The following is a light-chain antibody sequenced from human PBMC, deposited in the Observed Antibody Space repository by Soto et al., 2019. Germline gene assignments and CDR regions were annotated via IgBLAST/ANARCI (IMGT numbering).Light chain of an antibody. CDR2: DVS. J-gene: IGLJ1*01. Sequence: QSVLTQPASVSGSPGQSITISCTGTSSDVGGYHYVSWYQQHPGKAPKLMSYDVSNRPSGVSNRFSGSKSGNTASLTISGLQAEDEPDYYCSSYTSSSTLYVFGTGTKLTVL. V-gene: IGLV2-14*01. CDR3: SSYTSSSTLYV. CDR1: SSDVGGYHY.